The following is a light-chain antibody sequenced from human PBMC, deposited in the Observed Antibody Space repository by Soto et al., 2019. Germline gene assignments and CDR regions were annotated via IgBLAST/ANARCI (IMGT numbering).Light chain of an antibody. CDR1: SSDVGDFNY. CDR2: DVT. CDR3: SSYSSSTTHVV. Sequence: QSVLTQPASVSGSPGRSVTISCTGTSSDVGDFNYVSWYQHLPGRVPKLIIYDVTNRPSGISYRFSASKSGRTASLTISGLQAEDEAEYYCSSYSSSTTHVVFGGGTKLTVL. J-gene: IGLJ2*01. V-gene: IGLV2-14*03.